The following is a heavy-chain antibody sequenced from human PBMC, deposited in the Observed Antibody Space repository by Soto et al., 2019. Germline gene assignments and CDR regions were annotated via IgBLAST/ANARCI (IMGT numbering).Heavy chain of an antibody. D-gene: IGHD5-18*01. J-gene: IGHJ3*02. CDR3: ARDLGMSGYSYGYDGSAFDI. CDR2: IYHSGST. CDR1: GYSISSGYY. V-gene: IGHV4-38-2*02. Sequence: PSETLSLTCAVSGYSISSGYYWGWIRQPPGKGLEWIGSIYHSGSTYYNPSLKSRVTISVDTSKNQFSLKLSSVTAADTAVYYCARDLGMSGYSYGYDGSAFDIWGQGTMVTVSS.